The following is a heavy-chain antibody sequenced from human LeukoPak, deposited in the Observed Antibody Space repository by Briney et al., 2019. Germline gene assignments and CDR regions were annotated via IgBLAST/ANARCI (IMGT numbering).Heavy chain of an antibody. CDR1: GGFISSYY. Sequence: SETLSLTCTVSGGFISSYYWSWIRQPAGKGLEWIGRIYTSGSSNYNPSLKSRVTISVDTSKNQFSLKLSSVTAADTAVYYCARGVTTVTTELFDYWGQGTLVTVSS. V-gene: IGHV4-4*07. CDR3: ARGVTTVTTELFDY. J-gene: IGHJ4*02. CDR2: IYTSGSS. D-gene: IGHD4-17*01.